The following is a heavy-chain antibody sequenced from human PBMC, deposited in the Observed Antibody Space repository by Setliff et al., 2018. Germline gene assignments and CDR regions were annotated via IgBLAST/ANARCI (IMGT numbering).Heavy chain of an antibody. D-gene: IGHD3-10*01. Sequence: GASVKVSCKASAYPFRTYSITWVRQAPGQGLEWMGLITVYNGNVIYAENFQGRVTLTTDTSTSTGYMEMRSLRSDDTAVYYCARLGFGEIYYYGMDVWGQGTTVTVSS. J-gene: IGHJ6*02. CDR3: ARLGFGEIYYYGMDV. V-gene: IGHV1-18*04. CDR1: AYPFRTYS. CDR2: ITVYNGNV.